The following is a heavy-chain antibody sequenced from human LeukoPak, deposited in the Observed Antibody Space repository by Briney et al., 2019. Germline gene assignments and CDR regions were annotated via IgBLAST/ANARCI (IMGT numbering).Heavy chain of an antibody. CDR2: INSDGSST. V-gene: IGHV3-74*01. CDR3: ARADGYNYWAFDY. Sequence: GGSLRLSCAASGFTFSSYGMHWVRQAPGKGLVWVSRINSDGSSTSYADSVKGRFTISRDNAKNTLYLQMNSLRAEDTAMYYCARADGYNYWAFDYWGQGTLVTVSS. J-gene: IGHJ4*02. CDR1: GFTFSSYG. D-gene: IGHD5-24*01.